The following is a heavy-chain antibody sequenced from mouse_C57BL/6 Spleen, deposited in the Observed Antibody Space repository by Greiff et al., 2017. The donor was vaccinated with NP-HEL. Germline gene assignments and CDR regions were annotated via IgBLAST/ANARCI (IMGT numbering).Heavy chain of an antibody. D-gene: IGHD2-4*01. CDR1: GYSITSGYY. Sequence: EVQLHQSGPGLVKPSQSLSLTCSVTGYSITSGYYWNWIRQFPGNKLEWMGYISYDGSNNYNPSLKNRISITRDTSKNQFFLKLNSVTTEDTATYYCARKGYDYDSFDYWGQGTTLTVSS. CDR3: ARKGYDYDSFDY. V-gene: IGHV3-6*01. CDR2: ISYDGSN. J-gene: IGHJ2*01.